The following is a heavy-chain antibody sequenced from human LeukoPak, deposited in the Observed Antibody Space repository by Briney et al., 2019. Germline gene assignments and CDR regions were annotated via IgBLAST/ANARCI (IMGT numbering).Heavy chain of an antibody. CDR1: GYTFTSYG. CDR2: ISAYNGNT. CDR3: ARQAPYCSSTSCYLDFDY. J-gene: IGHJ4*02. D-gene: IGHD2-2*01. Sequence: GASVKVSCKASGYTFTSYGISWVRQAPGQGLEWMGWISAYNGNTNYAQKLQGRVTMTTDTSTSTAYMELRSLRSDDTAVYYCARQAPYCSSTSCYLDFDYWGQGTLVTVSS. V-gene: IGHV1-18*01.